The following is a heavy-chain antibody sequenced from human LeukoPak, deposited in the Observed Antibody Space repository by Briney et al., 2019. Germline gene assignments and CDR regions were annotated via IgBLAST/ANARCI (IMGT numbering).Heavy chain of an antibody. V-gene: IGHV1-2*02. J-gene: IGHJ4*02. Sequence: ASVKVSCKGSGYIFIAYYIHWVRQAPGQGLEWMGWINPNSGGTDYAQNFQGRVTMTRDTSISTVYMELSGLRSDDTAVYYCARSVAAGSFDYWGQGTLVTVSS. D-gene: IGHD6-6*01. CDR1: GYIFIAYY. CDR3: ARSVAAGSFDY. CDR2: INPNSGGT.